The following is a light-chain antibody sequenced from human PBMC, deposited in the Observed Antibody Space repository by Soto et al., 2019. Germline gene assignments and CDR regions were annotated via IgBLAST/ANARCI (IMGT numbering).Light chain of an antibody. CDR2: RAF. J-gene: IGLJ3*02. V-gene: IGLV1-44*01. CDR1: SSNIGRNT. Sequence: QSVLTQPPSASGAPGQRVTISCSGSSSNIGRNTVDWFHHLPGTAPKRLIYRAFQRPSGVPDRFSGSKSGTSASLAISGLQSEDEGDYYCAAWDDSLTGGVFGGGTKLTVL. CDR3: AAWDDSLTGGV.